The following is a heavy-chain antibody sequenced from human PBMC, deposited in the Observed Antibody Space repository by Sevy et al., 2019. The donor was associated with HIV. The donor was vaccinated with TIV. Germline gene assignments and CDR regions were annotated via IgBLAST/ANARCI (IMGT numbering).Heavy chain of an antibody. D-gene: IGHD4-17*01. CDR2: IQEDGSDK. CDR3: ATDPFSVTTSNDYMDV. V-gene: IGHV3-7*01. Sequence: GGSLRLSCAASGFTFSNYWMSWVRQAPGKGLEWVANIQEDGSDKYYVDSVKGRFTLSRDNAKNSLYLQMNSLRAEDTAVYYCATDPFSVTTSNDYMDVWGKGTTVTVSS. CDR1: GFTFSNYW. J-gene: IGHJ6*03.